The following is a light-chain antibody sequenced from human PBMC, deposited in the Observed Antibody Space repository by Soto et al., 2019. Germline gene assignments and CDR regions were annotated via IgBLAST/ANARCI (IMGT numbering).Light chain of an antibody. V-gene: IGKV3-20*01. Sequence: IVLTQSPGTLSLSPGERATLSCRASQSVSSAYLAWYQQKPGQAPRLLIYAASSRATGIPDRFSGSGSGTDFTLTISRLEPEDFAVYYCQQYDRSLYTFGQGTKLEIK. J-gene: IGKJ2*01. CDR1: QSVSSAY. CDR3: QQYDRSLYT. CDR2: AAS.